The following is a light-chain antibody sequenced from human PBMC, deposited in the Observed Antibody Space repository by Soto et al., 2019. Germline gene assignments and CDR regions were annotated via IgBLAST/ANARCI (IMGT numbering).Light chain of an antibody. Sequence: IILPQSHATLSFSPGERATLSCGASQSVSSSYVAWYQHRPGLAPRLLIHDASSRATGIPDRFSGTKSGTDFTLTIRRLEPEDAAVYYCQQYGSSPITFGQGTRLEIK. J-gene: IGKJ5*01. CDR1: QSVSSSY. V-gene: IGKV3D-20*01. CDR2: DAS. CDR3: QQYGSSPIT.